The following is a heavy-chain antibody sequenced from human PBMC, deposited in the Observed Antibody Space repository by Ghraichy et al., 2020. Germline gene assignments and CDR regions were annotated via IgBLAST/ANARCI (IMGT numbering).Heavy chain of an antibody. Sequence: GGSLRLSCTASGLTFSDSYMDWVRQAPGKGLEWVGRIRNKANSYTTEYAASVKGRFTISRDDSKNSLYLQMNSLETEDTAVYYCARLGYCSSITCKGLVYWGRGTLVTVSS. V-gene: IGHV3-72*01. CDR2: IRNKANSYTT. CDR1: GLTFSDSY. CDR3: ARLGYCSSITCKGLVY. J-gene: IGHJ4*02. D-gene: IGHD2-2*01.